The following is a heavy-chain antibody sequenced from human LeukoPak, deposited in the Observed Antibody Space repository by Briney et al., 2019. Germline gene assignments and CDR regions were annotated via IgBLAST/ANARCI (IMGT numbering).Heavy chain of an antibody. V-gene: IGHV4-34*01. CDR1: GGSFSGYY. CDR3: ARGLGSGWYGGDY. J-gene: IGHJ4*02. Sequence: PSETLSLTCAVYGGSFSGYYWSWIRQPPGKGLEWIGEINHSGSTNYNPSLKSRVTISVDTPKNQFSLKLSSVTAADTAVYYCARGLGSGWYGGDYWGQGTLVTVSS. CDR2: INHSGST. D-gene: IGHD6-19*01.